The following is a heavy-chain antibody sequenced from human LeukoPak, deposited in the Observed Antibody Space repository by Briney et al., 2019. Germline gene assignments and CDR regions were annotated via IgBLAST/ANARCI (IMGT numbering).Heavy chain of an antibody. CDR1: GGSISSSSYY. V-gene: IGHV4-39*01. CDR3: ARNKNGDSSGWYFTKRGGYFDY. CDR2: IYYSGST. D-gene: IGHD6-19*01. Sequence: PSETLSLTCTVSGGSISSSSYYWGWIRQPPGKGLEWIGSIYYSGSTYYNASLKSQVSISIDTSKNQFSLRLTSVTAADTAVYYCARNKNGDSSGWYFTKRGGYFDYWGQGTLVTVSS. J-gene: IGHJ4*02.